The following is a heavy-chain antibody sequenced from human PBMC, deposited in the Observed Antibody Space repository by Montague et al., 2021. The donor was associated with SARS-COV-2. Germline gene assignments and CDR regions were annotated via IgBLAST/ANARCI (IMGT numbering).Heavy chain of an antibody. CDR3: ARYGSYFEH. D-gene: IGHD1-26*01. V-gene: IGHV4-59*03. J-gene: IGHJ4*02. Sequence: SETLSLTCTVSGGSIRSYYWSWIRQTPGKGLEWIGYIYYDGSTNYNPSLKGRVTMSVDPSKNQFSLRLSSVTAADTAVYYCARYGSYFEHWGQGTLATVSS. CDR1: GGSIRSYY. CDR2: IYYDGST.